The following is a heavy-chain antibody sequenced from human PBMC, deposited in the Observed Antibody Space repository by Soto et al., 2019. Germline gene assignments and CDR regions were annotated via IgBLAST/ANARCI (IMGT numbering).Heavy chain of an antibody. CDR3: ARAWEDIVVVVAATPGSTYYYYGMDV. D-gene: IGHD2-15*01. V-gene: IGHV1-69*01. J-gene: IGHJ6*02. CDR2: IIPIFGTA. Sequence: QVQLVQSGAEVKKPGSSVKVSCKASGGTFSSYAISWVRQAPGQGLEWMGGIIPIFGTANYAQKFQGRVTITADESTSTAYMGLSSLRSEDTAVYYCARAWEDIVVVVAATPGSTYYYYGMDVWGQGTTVTVSS. CDR1: GGTFSSYA.